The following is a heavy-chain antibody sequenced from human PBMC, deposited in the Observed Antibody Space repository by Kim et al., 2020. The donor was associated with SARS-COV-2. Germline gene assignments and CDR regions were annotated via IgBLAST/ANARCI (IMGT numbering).Heavy chain of an antibody. CDR1: GGSISSSSYY. V-gene: IGHV4-39*01. D-gene: IGHD6-19*01. Sequence: SETLSLTCTVSGGSISSSSYYWGWIRQPPGKGLEWIGSIYYSGSTYYNPSLKSRVTISVDTSKNQFSLKLSSVTAADTAVYYCARRGSSGWYDYWGQGT. J-gene: IGHJ4*02. CDR3: ARRGSSGWYDY. CDR2: IYYSGST.